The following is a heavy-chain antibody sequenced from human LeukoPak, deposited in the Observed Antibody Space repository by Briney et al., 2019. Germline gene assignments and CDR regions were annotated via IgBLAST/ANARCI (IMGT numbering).Heavy chain of an antibody. Sequence: PGGSLRLSCAASGFTFSSYAMSWVRQAPGKGLEWVSGISGSGGSTYYADSVKGRFTISRDNSKNTLYLQMNSLRAEDTAVYYCAKDPSYYYDSSGYYRNWGQGTLVTVSS. V-gene: IGHV3-23*01. CDR3: AKDPSYYYDSSGYYRN. CDR1: GFTFSSYA. CDR2: ISGSGGST. D-gene: IGHD3-22*01. J-gene: IGHJ4*02.